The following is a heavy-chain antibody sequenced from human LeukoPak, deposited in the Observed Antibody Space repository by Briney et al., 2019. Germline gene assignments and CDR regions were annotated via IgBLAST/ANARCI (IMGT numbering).Heavy chain of an antibody. CDR1: GYTFTGYY. D-gene: IGHD3-3*01. CDR2: INPNSGGT. CDR3: ARGGTYYDFWSGYYFNY. J-gene: IGHJ4*02. Sequence: GASVKVSCKASGYTFTGYYMHWVRQAPGQGLEWMGRINPNSGGTNYAQKFQGRVTMTRDTSISTAYMELSRLRSDDTAVYYCARGGTYYDFWSGYYFNYWGQGTLVTVSS. V-gene: IGHV1-2*06.